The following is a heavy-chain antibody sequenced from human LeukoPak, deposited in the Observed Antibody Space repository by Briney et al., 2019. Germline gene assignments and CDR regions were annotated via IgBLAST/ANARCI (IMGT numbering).Heavy chain of an antibody. Sequence: PGGSLRLSCAASGFTFSNAWMSWVRQAPGKGLEWVGRIKSKTDGGATDYAAPVKGRFTISRDDSKNTLYLQMNSLKTEDTAVYYCAKDFSGSYSPNYYFDYWGQGTLVTVSS. V-gene: IGHV3-15*01. J-gene: IGHJ4*02. CDR2: IKSKTDGGAT. D-gene: IGHD1-26*01. CDR1: GFTFSNAW. CDR3: AKDFSGSYSPNYYFDY.